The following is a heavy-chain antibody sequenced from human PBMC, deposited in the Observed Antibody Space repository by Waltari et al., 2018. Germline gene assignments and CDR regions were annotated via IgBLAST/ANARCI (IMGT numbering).Heavy chain of an antibody. CDR3: ARESSGWYRPRGYYYYYMGV. CDR1: GGTFSSYA. J-gene: IGHJ6*03. D-gene: IGHD6-19*01. V-gene: IGHV1-69*04. Sequence: QVQLVQSGAEVKKPGSSVKVSCKASGGTFSSYAISWVRQAPGQGLEWMGGIIPILGIANYAQKFQGRVTITADESTSTAYMELSSLRSEDTAVFYCARESSGWYRPRGYYYYYMGVWGKGTTVTVSS. CDR2: IIPILGIA.